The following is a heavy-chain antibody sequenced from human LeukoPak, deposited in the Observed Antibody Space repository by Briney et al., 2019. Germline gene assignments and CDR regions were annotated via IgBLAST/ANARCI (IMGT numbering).Heavy chain of an antibody. V-gene: IGHV3-23*01. J-gene: IGHJ3*02. CDR1: GFTFSSYA. CDR2: ISGSGGST. Sequence: GGSLRLSCAASGFTFSSYAMSWVRQAPGKGLEWVSAISGSGGSTYYADSVKGRFTISIDNSKNSLYLQMNSLRAEDTAVYYCAKRLTGRNSGWHDSIDIWGQGSMVSVSS. CDR3: AKRLTGRNSGWHDSIDI. D-gene: IGHD6-19*01.